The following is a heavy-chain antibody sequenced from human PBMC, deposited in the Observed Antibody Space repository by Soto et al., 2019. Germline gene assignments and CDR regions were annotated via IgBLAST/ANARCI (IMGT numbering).Heavy chain of an antibody. Sequence: PGGSLRLSCAASGFTFSTYAMNWVRQAPGKGLEWVSSISGTGGSTYYADSVKGRFTISRDNSKNTLYLQMNSLRAEDTAVYYCAKSYYYDSSGHYLGPDPADSWGQGTLVTVSS. CDR1: GFTFSTYA. CDR3: AKSYYYDSSGHYLGPDPADS. D-gene: IGHD3-22*01. J-gene: IGHJ4*02. CDR2: ISGTGGST. V-gene: IGHV3-23*01.